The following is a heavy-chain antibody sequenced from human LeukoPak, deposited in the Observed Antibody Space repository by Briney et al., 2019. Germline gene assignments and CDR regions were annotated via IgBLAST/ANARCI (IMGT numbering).Heavy chain of an antibody. V-gene: IGHV3-48*01. CDR1: GLPFSTYS. J-gene: IGHJ4*02. CDR2: ITSTSDTI. D-gene: IGHD3-10*01. CDR3: AKDHRVAGWFGESSPYYFDY. Sequence: PGGSLRLSCVTSGLPFSTYSMNWVRQAPGKGLEWLSYITSTSDTIYYADSVKGRFTISRDNAKNSLYLQMNSLRAEDTAVYYCAKDHRVAGWFGESSPYYFDYWGQGTLVTVSS.